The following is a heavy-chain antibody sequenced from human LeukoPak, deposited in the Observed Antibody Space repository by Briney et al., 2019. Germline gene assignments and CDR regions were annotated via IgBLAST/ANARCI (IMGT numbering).Heavy chain of an antibody. J-gene: IGHJ4*02. CDR1: GYTFTSYG. Sequence: ASVKVSCKASGYTFTSYGISWVRQAPGQGLEWMGWISAYNGNTNYAQKLQGRVTMTTDTSTSTAYMELRSLRSDDTAVYYRARWGPYCSGGSCYQFDYWGQGTLVTVSS. D-gene: IGHD2-15*01. CDR2: ISAYNGNT. CDR3: ARWGPYCSGGSCYQFDY. V-gene: IGHV1-18*01.